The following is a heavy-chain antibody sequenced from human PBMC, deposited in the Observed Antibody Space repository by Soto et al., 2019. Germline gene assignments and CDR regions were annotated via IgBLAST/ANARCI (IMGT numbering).Heavy chain of an antibody. V-gene: IGHV3-48*02. J-gene: IGHJ3*02. CDR1: GFTFSSYG. CDR2: ISSSSSTI. CDR3: ATPSPRVLRYFDWTDAFDI. Sequence: GGSLRLSCAASGFTFSSYGMHWVRQAPGKGLEWVSYISSSSSTIYYADSVKGRFTISRDNAKNSLYLQMNSLRDEDTAVYYCATPSPRVLRYFDWTDAFDIWGQGTMVTVSS. D-gene: IGHD3-9*01.